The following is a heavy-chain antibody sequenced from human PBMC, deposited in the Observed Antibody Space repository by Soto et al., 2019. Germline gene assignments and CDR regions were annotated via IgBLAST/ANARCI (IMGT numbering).Heavy chain of an antibody. J-gene: IGHJ6*03. Sequence: PSETLSLTCTVSGGSISSYYWSWIRQPPGKGLEWIGYIYYSGSTNYNPSLKSRVTISVDTSKNQFSLKLSSVTAADTAVYYCARVNGGFPYYYYYYMDVWGKGTTVTVSS. D-gene: IGHD2-8*01. CDR3: ARVNGGFPYYYYYYMDV. V-gene: IGHV4-59*01. CDR1: GGSISSYY. CDR2: IYYSGST.